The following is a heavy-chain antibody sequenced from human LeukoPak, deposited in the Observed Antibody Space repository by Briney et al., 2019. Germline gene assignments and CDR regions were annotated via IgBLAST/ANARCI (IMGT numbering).Heavy chain of an antibody. CDR1: GFSINKYW. CDR2: ISNDGTAT. D-gene: IGHD3-16*01. V-gene: IGHV3-74*01. Sequence: GGSLRLSCEVSGFSINKYWMHWVRQAPGKGLVWVSIISNDGTATRYADSVKGRFTISRDNAKNSLYLQMNSLRAEDTAVYYCARPFVGAPGAYGMDVWGQGTTVTVSS. CDR3: ARPFVGAPGAYGMDV. J-gene: IGHJ6*02.